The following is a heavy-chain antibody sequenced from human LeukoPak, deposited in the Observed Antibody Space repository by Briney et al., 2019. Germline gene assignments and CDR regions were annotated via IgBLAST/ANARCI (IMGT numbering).Heavy chain of an antibody. D-gene: IGHD3-22*01. Sequence: SETLSLTCTVSGGSVSSYYWNWIRQPPGKGLEWIGYIYYSGSTNYNPSLRRRVTISVDTSKNQFSLKLSSVTAADTAVYYCARDTNYYDSSGYYYYYGMDVWGQGTTVTVSS. CDR2: IYYSGST. J-gene: IGHJ6*02. CDR3: ARDTNYYDSSGYYYYYGMDV. V-gene: IGHV4-59*02. CDR1: GGSVSSYY.